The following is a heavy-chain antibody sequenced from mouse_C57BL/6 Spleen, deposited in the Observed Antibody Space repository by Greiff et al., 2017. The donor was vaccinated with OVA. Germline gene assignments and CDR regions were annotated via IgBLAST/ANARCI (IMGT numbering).Heavy chain of an antibody. CDR3: ARAYYDYDGYFDY. CDR1: GFTFSSYA. CDR2: ISDGGSYT. Sequence: EVHLVESGGGLVKPGGSLKLSCAASGFTFSSYAMSWVRQTPEKRLEWVATISDGGSYTYYPDNVKGRFTISRDNAKNNLYLQMSHLKSEDTAMYYCARAYYDYDGYFDYWGQGTTLTVSS. J-gene: IGHJ2*01. V-gene: IGHV5-4*01. D-gene: IGHD2-4*01.